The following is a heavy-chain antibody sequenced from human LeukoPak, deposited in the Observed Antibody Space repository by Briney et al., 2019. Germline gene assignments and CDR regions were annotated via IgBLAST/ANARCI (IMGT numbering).Heavy chain of an antibody. CDR1: GFTFDDYA. CDR3: AKENYDSSGYYWLYFDY. Sequence: TGGSLRRSCAASGFTFDDYAMHWVRQAPGKGLEWVSLISGDGGSTYYADSVKGRFTISRDNSKNSLYLQMNSLRTEDTALYYCAKENYDSSGYYWLYFDYWGQGTLVTVSS. J-gene: IGHJ4*02. CDR2: ISGDGGST. V-gene: IGHV3-43*02. D-gene: IGHD3-22*01.